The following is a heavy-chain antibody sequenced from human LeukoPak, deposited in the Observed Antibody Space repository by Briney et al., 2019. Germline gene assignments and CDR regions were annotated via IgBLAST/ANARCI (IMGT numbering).Heavy chain of an antibody. Sequence: SETLSLTCTVSGGSISSYYWSWIRQPPGKGLEWIGYIYYSGSTNYNPSLKSRVTISVDTSKNQFSLKLTSVTAADTAVYYCARGGYCTAFSCNYHYGMDVWGRGTPVTVSS. V-gene: IGHV4-59*12. J-gene: IGHJ6*02. CDR2: IYYSGST. D-gene: IGHD2-8*02. CDR3: ARGGYCTAFSCNYHYGMDV. CDR1: GGSISSYY.